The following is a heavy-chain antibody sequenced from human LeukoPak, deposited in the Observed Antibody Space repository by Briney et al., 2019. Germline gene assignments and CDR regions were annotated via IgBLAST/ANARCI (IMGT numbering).Heavy chain of an antibody. Sequence: GGSLRLSCEASGFTFNDYYMSWVRQAPGKGLEWVSAISGSGGSTYYADSVKGRFTISRDNSKNTLYLQMNSLRAEDTAVYYCARDLAWGAFDYWGQGTLVTVSS. CDR1: GFTFNDYY. CDR2: ISGSGGST. V-gene: IGHV3-23*01. CDR3: ARDLAWGAFDY. J-gene: IGHJ4*02. D-gene: IGHD7-27*01.